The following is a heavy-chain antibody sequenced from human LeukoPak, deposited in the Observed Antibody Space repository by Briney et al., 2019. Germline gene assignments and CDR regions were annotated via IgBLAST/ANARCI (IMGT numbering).Heavy chain of an antibody. J-gene: IGHJ4*02. D-gene: IGHD3-22*01. CDR1: GYTFTSYG. CDR2: ISAYNGNT. CDR3: ARTILYYDSSGRIFDY. V-gene: IGHV1-18*01. Sequence: ASVKVSCKASGYTFTSYGISWVRQAPGQGLEWMGWISAYNGNTNYAQKLQGRVTMTTDTSTSTAYMELRSLRSDDTAVYYCARTILYYDSSGRIFDYWRQGTLVTVSS.